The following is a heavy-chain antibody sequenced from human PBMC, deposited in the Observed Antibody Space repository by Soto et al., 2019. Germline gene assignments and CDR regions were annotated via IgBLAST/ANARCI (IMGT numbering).Heavy chain of an antibody. V-gene: IGHV4-61*08. Sequence: SETLSFTCTVSGGSISSGGYYWTWVRRPRGKGLEWIGYISYSGSTEYNPTLKSRFSISIDTSKHQFSLTVTSLTAADAAVYYCATQVRCVMHDWGKGIQVTVSS. CDR3: ATQVRCVMHD. CDR2: ISYSGST. D-gene: IGHD2-21*01. J-gene: IGHJ4*01. CDR1: GGSISSGGYY.